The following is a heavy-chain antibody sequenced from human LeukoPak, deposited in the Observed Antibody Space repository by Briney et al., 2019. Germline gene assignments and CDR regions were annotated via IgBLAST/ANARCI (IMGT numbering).Heavy chain of an antibody. Sequence: KAGGSLRLSCAASGFTFNSYGMNWVRQAPGKGLEWLSYINSSGDAIYYADSVKGRFTISRDNAKNSLYLQMNSLRAEDTAVYYCAKDVPIAYFDYWGQGTLVTVSS. CDR2: INSSGDAI. CDR3: AKDVPIAYFDY. D-gene: IGHD2-2*01. CDR1: GFTFNSYG. J-gene: IGHJ4*02. V-gene: IGHV3-48*01.